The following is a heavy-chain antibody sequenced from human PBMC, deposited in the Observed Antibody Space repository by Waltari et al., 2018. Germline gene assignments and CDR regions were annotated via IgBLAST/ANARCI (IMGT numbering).Heavy chain of an antibody. CDR2: ISYSGST. CDR3: ARLSYHIVTGYGWFDP. J-gene: IGHJ5*02. V-gene: IGHV4-39*01. D-gene: IGHD3-9*01. Sequence: QLQLQESGPGLVKPSETLSLTCTVSGGSISSASYYWDWIRQPPGKGLEWIGIISYSGSTYYNPSLKSRVTISVDTSKNQFSLKLSSVTAADTAVYYCARLSYHIVTGYGWFDPWGLGTLVTVSS. CDR1: GGSISSASYY.